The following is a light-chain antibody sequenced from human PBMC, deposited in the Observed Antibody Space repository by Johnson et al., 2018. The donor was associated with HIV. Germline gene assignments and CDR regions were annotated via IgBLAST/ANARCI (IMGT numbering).Light chain of an antibody. CDR3: GTWDSSLIARV. CDR1: SSNIGRNY. J-gene: IGLJ1*01. V-gene: IGLV1-51*02. Sequence: QSVLTQPPSVSAAPGQKVTISCSGSSSNIGRNYVSWFQHLPGTAPKLLIYENNKRPSGIPDRFSGSKSGTSATLGITGLQTGDEADYYCGTWDSSLIARVCGTGTKVTVL. CDR2: ENN.